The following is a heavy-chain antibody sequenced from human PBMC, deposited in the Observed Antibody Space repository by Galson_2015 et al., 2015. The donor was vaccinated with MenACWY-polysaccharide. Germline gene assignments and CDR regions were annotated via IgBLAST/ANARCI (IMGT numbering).Heavy chain of an antibody. Sequence: SLRLSCAGSGFSFSTFAMNWVRQVPGKGLEWVSSINDNSRRIYYADSVQGRFAVSRDNTKNSLYLQMNSLRVEDTAVYYCASGETVGPTTGFDRWGQGTLVTVSS. CDR3: ASGETVGPTTGFDR. CDR2: INDNSRRI. J-gene: IGHJ4*02. CDR1: GFSFSTFA. V-gene: IGHV3-21*01. D-gene: IGHD1-26*01.